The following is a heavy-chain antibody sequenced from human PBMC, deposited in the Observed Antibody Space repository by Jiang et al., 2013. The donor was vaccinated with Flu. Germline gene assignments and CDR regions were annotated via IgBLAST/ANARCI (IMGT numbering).Heavy chain of an antibody. V-gene: IGHV4-34*01. CDR1: GDSISNYY. CDR3: ARQRRREQLVQQYYYGMDV. CDR2: INHTGNT. J-gene: IGHJ6*02. D-gene: IGHD6-13*01. Sequence: GSGLVKPSETLSLTCAVSGDSISNYYWSWIRQPPGKGLEWIGEINHTGNTNYNPSLKSRVTISVDTSKNQFSLKLSSVTAADTAVYYCARQRRREQLVQQYYYGMDVWGQGTTVTVSS.